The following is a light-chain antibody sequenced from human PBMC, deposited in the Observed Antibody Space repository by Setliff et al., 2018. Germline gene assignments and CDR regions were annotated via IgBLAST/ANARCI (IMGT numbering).Light chain of an antibody. Sequence: QSVLTQPPSVSAAPGQKVTISCSGSSSNIGRHYVSWYRQLPGTAPKLLIYDNNKRPSGIPDRFSGSKSGNTASLTISGLQAEGEADYYCCSYTGTSTPDGFGTGTKVTVL. CDR1: SSNIGRHY. CDR3: CSYTGTSTPDG. J-gene: IGLJ1*01. V-gene: IGLV1-51*01. CDR2: DNN.